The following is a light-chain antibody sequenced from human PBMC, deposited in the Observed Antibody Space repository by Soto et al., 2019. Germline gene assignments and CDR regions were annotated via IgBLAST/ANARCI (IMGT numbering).Light chain of an antibody. CDR3: AAWDDSLNGVV. CDR1: SSNIGSYT. CDR2: SNN. Sequence: QSVLTQPPSASGTPGQRVTISCSGSSSNIGSYTVNWYQQLPGTAPKLLIYSNNQRPSGVPDRFSGSKSGTSVSLAIRGLQSEDEADYYCAAWDDSLNGVVFGGGTKLTVL. V-gene: IGLV1-44*01. J-gene: IGLJ2*01.